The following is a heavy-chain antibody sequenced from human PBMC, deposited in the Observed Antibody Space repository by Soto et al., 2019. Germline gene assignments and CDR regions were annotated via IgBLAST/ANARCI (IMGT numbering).Heavy chain of an antibody. Sequence: QVHLLQSGPEMKKPGSPVIVSCKASGGTFNTYTFSWVRRAPGQGLEWMGSIIPIFGTANYAPRFQGRLSITADQSATTTYMELTSLTSEDTAFYYCGRIPRYSFPTSDPLDNWGQGTLVTVSS. D-gene: IGHD5-18*01. V-gene: IGHV1-69*08. CDR1: GGTFNTYT. J-gene: IGHJ4*02. CDR3: GRIPRYSFPTSDPLDN. CDR2: IIPIFGTA.